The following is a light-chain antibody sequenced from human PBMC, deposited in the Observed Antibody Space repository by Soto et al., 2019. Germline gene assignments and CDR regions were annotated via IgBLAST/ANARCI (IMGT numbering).Light chain of an antibody. CDR1: QSVDNN. Sequence: EIVVTQSPAILSVSPGERATLSCRTSQSVDNNLAWYQHKSGQAPRLLIYGAFTRATGVPARFSGSGSGTEFTLTISSLQSEYFAVYFCQQYKSWPPWTFGQGTKVDIK. CDR2: GAF. V-gene: IGKV3-15*01. J-gene: IGKJ1*01. CDR3: QQYKSWPPWT.